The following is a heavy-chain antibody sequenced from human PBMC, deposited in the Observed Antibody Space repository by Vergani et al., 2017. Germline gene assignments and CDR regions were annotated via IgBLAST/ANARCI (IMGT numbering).Heavy chain of an antibody. CDR3: AKHFRGWGIDY. CDR1: GFTLSNYD. V-gene: IGHV3-30*02. D-gene: IGHD3-16*01. CDR2: IQFDGSNQ. Sequence: QVQLVESGGGVVQRGGSLRLSCATSGFTLSNYDMQWNRQGPGKGLEFVAFIQFDGSNQYYADSVKGRFPLSRDFSKNTLYLQMNSLRTDDTATYYCAKHFRGWGIDYWGQGTQVIVSS. J-gene: IGHJ4*02.